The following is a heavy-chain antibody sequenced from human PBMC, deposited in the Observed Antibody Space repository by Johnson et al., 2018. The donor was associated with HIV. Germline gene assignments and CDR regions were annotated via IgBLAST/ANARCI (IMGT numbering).Heavy chain of an antibody. J-gene: IGHJ3*02. CDR3: AKDGAMAFDI. CDR2: ISYDGSNK. V-gene: IGHV3-30*18. D-gene: IGHD3-16*01. Sequence: QVQLVESGGGLVQPGGSLRLSCAASGFTFSSYWMSWVRQAPGKGLEWVAVISYDGSNKYYVDSVKGRFTISRDKSKNTLYLQMNSLRAEDTAVYYWAKDGAMAFDIWGQGTLVTVSS. CDR1: GFTFSSYW.